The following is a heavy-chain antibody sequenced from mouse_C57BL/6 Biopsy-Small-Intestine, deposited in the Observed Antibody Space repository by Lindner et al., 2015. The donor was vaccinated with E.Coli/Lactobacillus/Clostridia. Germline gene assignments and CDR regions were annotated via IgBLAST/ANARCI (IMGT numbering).Heavy chain of an antibody. V-gene: IGHV1-58*01. J-gene: IGHJ2*01. Sequence: VQLQESGAELVRPGSSVKMSCGTSGYTFTSYGINWVRQKPGQGLEWIAYIYIGNGYTEYNEKFKGKATLTSDTSSSTAYMQLSSLTSEDSAIYFCARNHFGSSPYYFDYWGQGTTLTVSS. CDR3: ARNHFGSSPYYFDY. CDR2: IYIGNGYT. CDR1: GYTFTSYG. D-gene: IGHD1-1*01.